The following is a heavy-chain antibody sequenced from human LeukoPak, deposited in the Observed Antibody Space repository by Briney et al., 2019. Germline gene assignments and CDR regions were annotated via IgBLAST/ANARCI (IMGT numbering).Heavy chain of an antibody. CDR2: IYHSGST. J-gene: IGHJ4*02. CDR3: ARGGGSSWLNDY. V-gene: IGHV4-39*07. Sequence: PSETLSLTCTVSGGSINNSIYFWGWIRQPPGKGLEWLGSIYHSGSTYYNPSLKSRVTISVDTSKNQFSLKLSSVTAADTAVYYCARGGGSSWLNDYWGQGTLATVSS. D-gene: IGHD6-13*01. CDR1: GGSINNSIYF.